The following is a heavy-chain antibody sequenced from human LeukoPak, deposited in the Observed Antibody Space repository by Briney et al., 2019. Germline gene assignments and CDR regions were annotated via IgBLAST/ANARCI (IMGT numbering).Heavy chain of an antibody. V-gene: IGHV4-59*01. CDR1: GGSTSGYY. CDR2: VYDSGST. Sequence: PSETLSLTCTVSGGSTSGYYWSWIRQPPGKGLEWIGSVYDSGSTNYNPSLKSRVDISRDTPKNQVSLKMSSVSAADTAVYYCARAANMDVWGQGTTVTVSS. J-gene: IGHJ6*02. CDR3: ARAANMDV.